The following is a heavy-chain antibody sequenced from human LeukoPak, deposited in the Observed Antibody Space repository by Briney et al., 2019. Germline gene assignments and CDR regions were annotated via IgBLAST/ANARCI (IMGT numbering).Heavy chain of an antibody. CDR3: ARRLALDY. J-gene: IGHJ4*02. V-gene: IGHV3-30-3*01. Sequence: PGGSLRLSCAASVFTFSSYAMHWVRQAPGKGLEWVAVISYDGSNKYYADSVKGRFTISRDNSKNTLYLQMNSLRAEDTAVYYCARRLALDYWGQGTLVTVSS. D-gene: IGHD6-25*01. CDR2: ISYDGSNK. CDR1: VFTFSSYA.